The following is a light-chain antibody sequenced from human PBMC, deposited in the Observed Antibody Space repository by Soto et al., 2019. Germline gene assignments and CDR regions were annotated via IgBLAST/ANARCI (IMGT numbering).Light chain of an antibody. V-gene: IGKV3D-15*01. J-gene: IGKJ4*02. CDR3: HQYNNCRLS. CDR1: ESVGTN. Sequence: IVLTQSPATLSASPGERVTLSCRASESVGTNLAWYQQSPGQPPRLLIYGSSTMATGVSATFSGSGSRTEFTLTISSLQSEDSAVSYCHQYNNCRLSFGGGTRVEIK. CDR2: GSS.